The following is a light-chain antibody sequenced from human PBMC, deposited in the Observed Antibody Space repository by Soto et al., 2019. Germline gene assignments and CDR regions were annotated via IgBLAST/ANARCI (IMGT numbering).Light chain of an antibody. CDR2: WAS. V-gene: IGKV4-1*01. CDR3: QHYHATPLT. CDR1: QSVLSSSDRRNY. J-gene: IGKJ2*01. Sequence: DIVMTQSPDSLAVSLGERATINCKSSQSVLSSSDRRNYLAWYQQKPGQPPKLLFSWASARESGVPDRFSGSGSGKDFTLTISSLEAEDVPVSPRQHYHATPLTVGQGTKLEI.